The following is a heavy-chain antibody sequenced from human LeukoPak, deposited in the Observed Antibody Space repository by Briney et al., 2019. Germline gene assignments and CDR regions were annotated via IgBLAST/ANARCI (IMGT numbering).Heavy chain of an antibody. Sequence: GGSLRLSCAASGFTFSSYGMHWVRQAPGKGLEWVAVIWYDGSNKYYADSVQGRFTISRDNSKNTLYLQMNSLRAEDTAVYYCARESWGSCRTTSCYTDYWGQGTLVIVTS. CDR3: ARESWGSCRTTSCYTDY. CDR1: GFTFSSYG. CDR2: IWYDGSNK. J-gene: IGHJ4*02. D-gene: IGHD2-2*02. V-gene: IGHV3-33*01.